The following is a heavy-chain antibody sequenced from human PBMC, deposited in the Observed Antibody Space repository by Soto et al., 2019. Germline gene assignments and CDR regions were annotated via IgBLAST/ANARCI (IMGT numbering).Heavy chain of an antibody. CDR1: GFTFSGYE. CDR2: ISSGGSSI. CDR3: ARDIGVGPAGFDY. V-gene: IGHV3-48*03. J-gene: IGHJ4*02. D-gene: IGHD2-2*01. Sequence: LRLSCATSGFTFSGYEMNWVRQAPGKGLEWVSHISSGGSSIYYADSVKGRFTISRDNAKNSVYLQMNSLRAEDTAVYYCARDIGVGPAGFDYWGQGTLVTVSS.